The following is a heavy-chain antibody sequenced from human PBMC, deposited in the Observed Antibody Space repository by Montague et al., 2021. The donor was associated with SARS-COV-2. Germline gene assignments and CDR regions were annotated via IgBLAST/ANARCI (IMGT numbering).Heavy chain of an antibody. Sequence: SETLSLTCTVSGGSISSSSYYWGWIRQPPGKGLEWIGSIYYSGSSYSIPSLKSRVTISVYRSQIPFSLKFSSVTAADTAVYYCARKASRGITFLGVVSDSYYFDYWGQGTLVTVSS. J-gene: IGHJ4*02. CDR2: IYYSGSS. D-gene: IGHD3-3*01. CDR3: ARKASRGITFLGVVSDSYYFDY. V-gene: IGHV4-39*01. CDR1: GGSISSSSYY.